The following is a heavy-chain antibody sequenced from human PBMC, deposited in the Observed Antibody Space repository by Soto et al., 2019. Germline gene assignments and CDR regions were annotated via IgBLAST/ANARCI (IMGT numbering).Heavy chain of an antibody. Sequence: QVQLQESGPGLVKPSQTLSLTCTVSGGSISSGTYYWNWNHQHPGKGLEWIGSTYYSGSTHYNPSIKSRVTISVDTSKNQCSQKLSSVTAADTAVYYCAREDKSYGFDYWVQGTLVTVSS. D-gene: IGHD5-18*01. CDR2: TYYSGST. V-gene: IGHV4-31*03. CDR3: AREDKSYGFDY. J-gene: IGHJ4*02. CDR1: GGSISSGTYY.